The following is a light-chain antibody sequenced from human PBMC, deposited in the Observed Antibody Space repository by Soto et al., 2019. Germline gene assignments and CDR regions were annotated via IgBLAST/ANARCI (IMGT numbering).Light chain of an antibody. Sequence: EIVLTQSPATLSLSPGERATLSCRASQSVSSYLAWYQQKPGQAPRLLIYDASNRATGIPARFSGSGSGTEFTLTISSLQPDDFATYYCQQYSTYATFGQGTKVDIK. V-gene: IGKV3-11*01. J-gene: IGKJ1*01. CDR3: QQYSTYAT. CDR2: DAS. CDR1: QSVSSY.